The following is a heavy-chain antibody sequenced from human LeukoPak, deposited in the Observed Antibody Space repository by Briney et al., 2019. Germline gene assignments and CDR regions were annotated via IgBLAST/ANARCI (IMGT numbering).Heavy chain of an antibody. Sequence: GGTLRLPCAASALTFSSYGMSWVRQATEKGLEWVSAIGTAGDTYYPGSVKGRFTISRENAKNSLYLQMNSLRAGDTAVYYCARGNLAASVDYWGQGTLVTVSS. V-gene: IGHV3-13*01. CDR2: IGTAGDT. CDR1: ALTFSSYG. D-gene: IGHD6-19*01. CDR3: ARGNLAASVDY. J-gene: IGHJ4*02.